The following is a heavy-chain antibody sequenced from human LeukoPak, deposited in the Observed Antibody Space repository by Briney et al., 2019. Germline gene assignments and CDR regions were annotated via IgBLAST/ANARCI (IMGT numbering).Heavy chain of an antibody. Sequence: HTGGSLRLSCAASGFTFGSFSMSWVRQAPGKGLEWVSVISGSGETTFYADSVRGRFTISRDNSKNTLYLQVNSLRAEDTAVYYCAKGARGYSMYAFDIWGQGTMVTVSS. CDR3: AKGARGYSMYAFDI. V-gene: IGHV3-23*01. CDR2: ISGSGETT. D-gene: IGHD5-18*01. J-gene: IGHJ3*02. CDR1: GFTFGSFS.